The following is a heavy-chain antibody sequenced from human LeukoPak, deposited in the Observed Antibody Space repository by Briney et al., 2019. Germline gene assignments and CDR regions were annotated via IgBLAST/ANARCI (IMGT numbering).Heavy chain of an antibody. J-gene: IGHJ4*02. CDR1: GFTFSSYA. D-gene: IGHD1-1*01. CDR3: AKGGQQLARSY. Sequence: GGSLRLSCAASGFTFSSYAMSWVRQAPGKGLEWVSAISGSGTNTYYADSVKGRFTISRDNSKNTLCLQMNSLRAEDTAVYYCAKGGQQLARSYWGQGTLVTVSS. CDR2: ISGSGTNT. V-gene: IGHV3-23*01.